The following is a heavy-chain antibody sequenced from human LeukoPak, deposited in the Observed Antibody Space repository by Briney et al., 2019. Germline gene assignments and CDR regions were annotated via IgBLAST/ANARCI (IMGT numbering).Heavy chain of an antibody. CDR1: GFTFSSYW. Sequence: GGSLRLSCAASGFTFSSYWMSWVRQAPAMGLEWVANINQDGSGEYYVYSVKGRFTISRDNANNSVTLQIDTLRADDTAVYYCARDSDSRSSGLFDYWGQGTLVTVSS. CDR2: INQDGSGE. V-gene: IGHV3-7*01. CDR3: ARDSDSRSSGLFDY. J-gene: IGHJ4*02. D-gene: IGHD3-22*01.